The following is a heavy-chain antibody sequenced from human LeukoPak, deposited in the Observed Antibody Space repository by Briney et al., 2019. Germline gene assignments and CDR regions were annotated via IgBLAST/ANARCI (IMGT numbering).Heavy chain of an antibody. CDR3: AGRDF. Sequence: SETLSLTCTVSGAPIRNYYWSWIRQPAGKALEWIGRVYTSGSTTYNPSFRSRVTMSVDKSKNELSLKLTSVTAADTADYYCAGRDFWGQGTLVTVSS. V-gene: IGHV4-4*07. J-gene: IGHJ4*02. CDR1: GAPIRNYY. CDR2: VYTSGST.